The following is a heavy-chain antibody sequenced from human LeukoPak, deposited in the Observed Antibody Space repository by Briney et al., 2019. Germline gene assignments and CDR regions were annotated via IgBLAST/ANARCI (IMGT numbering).Heavy chain of an antibody. Sequence: PGGSLRLSCAASGFTFSSYAMSWVRQAPGKGLEWVSAISGSGGSTYYADSVKGRFTISRDNSKNTLYLQMNRLRAEETAVYYCAKQDFGYYYYYYMDVWGKGTTVTVSS. J-gene: IGHJ6*03. CDR2: ISGSGGST. CDR1: GFTFSSYA. CDR3: AKQDFGYYYYYYMDV. V-gene: IGHV3-23*01. D-gene: IGHD2-15*01.